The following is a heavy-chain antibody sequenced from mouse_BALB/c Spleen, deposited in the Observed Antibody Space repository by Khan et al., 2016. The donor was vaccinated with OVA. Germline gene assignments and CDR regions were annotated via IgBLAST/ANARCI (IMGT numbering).Heavy chain of an antibody. Sequence: VQLQQSGPGLVKPSQSLSLTCTVTGYSITTDYAWNWIRQFPGNKLEWMGYISYSGNTKHNPSLKSRISITRDTSKNQFFLQLKSVTTEDTARYYCARVYGGDFDYWGQGTTLTVSS. D-gene: IGHD1-1*01. J-gene: IGHJ2*01. CDR1: GYSITTDYA. CDR2: ISYSGNT. CDR3: ARVYGGDFDY. V-gene: IGHV3-2*02.